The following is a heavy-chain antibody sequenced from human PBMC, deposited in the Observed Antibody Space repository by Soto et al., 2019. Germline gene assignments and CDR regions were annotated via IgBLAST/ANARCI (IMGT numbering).Heavy chain of an antibody. Sequence: EVQLVESGGGLVKPGGSLRLSCAASGFTFSSYSMNWVRQAPGQGLEWVSSISSSSSYIYYADSVKGRFTISTDNATNSLYLQMTSPRAEDTAVYYCARGVEMATSPAYWGKGTLVTVSS. CDR2: ISSSSSYI. CDR3: ARGVEMATSPAY. CDR1: GFTFSSYS. J-gene: IGHJ4*02. V-gene: IGHV3-21*01. D-gene: IGHD5-12*01.